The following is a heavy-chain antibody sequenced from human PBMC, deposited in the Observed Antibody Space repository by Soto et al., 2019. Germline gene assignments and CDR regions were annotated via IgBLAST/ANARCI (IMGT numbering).Heavy chain of an antibody. D-gene: IGHD2-15*01. CDR1: GYTFKSHY. V-gene: IGHV1-46*02. CDR3: ARETVVVGGDYYRGMDV. J-gene: IGHJ6*02. CDR2: INPGTGRT. Sequence: QVQLVQSGAEVRKPGASVKVSCKASGYTFKSHYIHWLRQAPGQGLEWLGVINPGTGRTTYAQSFQGRVIMVRDTSTSTVNMDLSSLRSEDTAVYYCARETVVVGGDYYRGMDVWGQGTTVTVSS.